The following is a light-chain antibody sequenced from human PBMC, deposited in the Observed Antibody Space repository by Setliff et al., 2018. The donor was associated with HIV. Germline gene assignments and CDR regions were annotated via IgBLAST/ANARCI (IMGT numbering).Light chain of an antibody. CDR1: SSDVGSYNL. Sequence: QSALTQPASVSGSPGQSITLSCTGTSSDVGSYNLVSWYQHHPGKAPNLMIYEVSKRPSGVSNRFSGSKSGNTASLTISGLQAEDEADYYCCSYAGSSTYVFGTGTKVTVL. CDR2: EVS. CDR3: CSYAGSSTYV. V-gene: IGLV2-23*02. J-gene: IGLJ1*01.